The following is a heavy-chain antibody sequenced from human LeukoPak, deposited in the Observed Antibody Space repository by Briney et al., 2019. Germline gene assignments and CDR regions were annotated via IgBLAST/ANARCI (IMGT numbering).Heavy chain of an antibody. V-gene: IGHV4-59*01. D-gene: IGHD3-10*01. CDR1: GGSISSYY. CDR3: ARGRFGELYG. CDR2: IYYSGST. J-gene: IGHJ4*02. Sequence: SETLSLTCTVSGGSISSYYWSWIRQPPGKGLEWIGDIYYSGSTNYNPSLKSRVTISVDTSKNQFSLKLSSVTAADTAVYYCARGRFGELYGWGQGTLVTVSS.